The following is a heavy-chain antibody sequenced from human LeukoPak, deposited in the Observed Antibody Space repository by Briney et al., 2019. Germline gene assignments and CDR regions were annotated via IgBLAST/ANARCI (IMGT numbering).Heavy chain of an antibody. CDR1: GGSFSGYY. J-gene: IGHJ4*02. CDR2: INHSGST. V-gene: IGHV4-34*01. Sequence: SETLSPTCAVYGGSFSGYYWSWIRQPPGKGLEWIGEINHSGSTNYNPSLKSRVTISVDTSKNQFSLKLSSVTAADTAVYYCARAYYYGSGSYRYFDYWGQGTLVTVSS. D-gene: IGHD3-10*01. CDR3: ARAYYYGSGSYRYFDY.